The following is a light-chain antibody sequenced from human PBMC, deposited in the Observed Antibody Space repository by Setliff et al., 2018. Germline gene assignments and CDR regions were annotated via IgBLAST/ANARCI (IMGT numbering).Light chain of an antibody. V-gene: IGLV2-14*03. Sequence: QSVLTQPASVSGSPGQSITIYCIGSSSDIGAYDYVAWYQQHPGKAPKLMIYDVSHRPSGVSHRFSASKSGNTASLTISGLQVEDEADYYCSSYSTSYNPYVFGSGTKVTVL. CDR3: SSYSTSYNPYV. J-gene: IGLJ1*01. CDR1: SSDIGAYDY. CDR2: DVS.